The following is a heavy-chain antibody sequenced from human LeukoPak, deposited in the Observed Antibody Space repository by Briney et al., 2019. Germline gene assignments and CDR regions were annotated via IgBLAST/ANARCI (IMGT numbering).Heavy chain of an antibody. CDR3: AREAKEVVPAAISLGRFDP. Sequence: PGGSLRLSCAASGFTFSSYWMHWVRQAPGKGLVWVSRINSDGSSTRYADSVKGRFTISRDNAKNTLYLQMNSLRAEDTAVYYCAREAKEVVPAAISLGRFDPWGQGTLVTVSS. CDR1: GFTFSSYW. CDR2: INSDGSST. V-gene: IGHV3-74*01. J-gene: IGHJ5*02. D-gene: IGHD2-2*01.